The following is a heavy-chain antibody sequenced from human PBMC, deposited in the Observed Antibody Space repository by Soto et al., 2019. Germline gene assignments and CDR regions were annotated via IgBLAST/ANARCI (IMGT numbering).Heavy chain of an antibody. V-gene: IGHV1-2*02. D-gene: IGHD6-19*01. CDR3: AREQQWLVPGMDV. J-gene: IGHJ6*02. CDR2: INPNSGGT. CDR1: GYTFTGYY. Sequence: ASVKVSCKASGYTFTGYYMHCVRQAPGQVLEWMGWINPNSGGTNYAQKFQGRVTMTRDTSISTAYMELSRLRSDDTAVYYCAREQQWLVPGMDVWGQGTTVTVSS.